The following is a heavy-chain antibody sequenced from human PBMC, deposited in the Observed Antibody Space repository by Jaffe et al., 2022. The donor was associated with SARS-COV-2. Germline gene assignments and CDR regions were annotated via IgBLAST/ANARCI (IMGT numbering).Heavy chain of an antibody. CDR1: GYTFTNYA. V-gene: IGHV1-3*01. D-gene: IGHD1-1*01. Sequence: QVQLVQSGAEVKKPGATVKVSCKASGYTFTNYAMHWVRQAPGQRLEWMGWINAANGNTKYSQRLQGRVAITTDTSANIGYMELSSLRYEDTAVYYCARVHIAPTGSWFDPWGQGTLVTVSS. CDR3: ARVHIAPTGSWFDP. J-gene: IGHJ5*02. CDR2: INAANGNT.